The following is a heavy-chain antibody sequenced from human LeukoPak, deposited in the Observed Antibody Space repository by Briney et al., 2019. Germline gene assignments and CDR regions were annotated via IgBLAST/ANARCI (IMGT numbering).Heavy chain of an antibody. CDR3: AKARGYSYGDPFGY. J-gene: IGHJ4*02. CDR2: IYSGGST. Sequence: GGSLRLSCAASGFTVSSNYMSWVRQAPGKGLEWVSDIYSGGSTYYADSVKGRFTISRDNSKNTLYLQMNSLRAEDTAVYYCAKARGYSYGDPFGYWGQGTLVPVSS. CDR1: GFTVSSNY. V-gene: IGHV3-66*01. D-gene: IGHD5-18*01.